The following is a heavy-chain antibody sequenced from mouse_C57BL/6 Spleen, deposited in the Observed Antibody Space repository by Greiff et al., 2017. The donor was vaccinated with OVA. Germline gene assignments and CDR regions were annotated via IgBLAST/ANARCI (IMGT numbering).Heavy chain of an antibody. CDR3: ARSHGQPPRGYAMDY. CDR2: IYPGDGDT. D-gene: IGHD1-1*02. V-gene: IGHV1-80*01. Sequence: VKLQESGAELVKPGASVKISCKASGYAFSSYWMNWVKQRPGKGLEWIGQIYPGDGDTNYNGKFKGKATLTADKSSSTAYMQLSSLTSEDSAVYFCARSHGQPPRGYAMDYWGQGTSVTVSS. CDR1: GYAFSSYW. J-gene: IGHJ4*01.